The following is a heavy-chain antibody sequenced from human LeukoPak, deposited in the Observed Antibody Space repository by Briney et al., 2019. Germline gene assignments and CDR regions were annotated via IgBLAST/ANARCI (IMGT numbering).Heavy chain of an antibody. D-gene: IGHD6-13*01. CDR1: GFTFSSYW. V-gene: IGHV3-7*01. Sequence: PGGSLRLSRAASGFTFSSYWMSWVRQAPGKGLEWVANIKQDGSEKYYVDSVKGRFTISRDNAKNSLYLQMNSLRAEDTAVYYCASLIAAAGLIPWGQGTLVTVSS. CDR3: ASLIAAAGLIP. J-gene: IGHJ5*02. CDR2: IKQDGSEK.